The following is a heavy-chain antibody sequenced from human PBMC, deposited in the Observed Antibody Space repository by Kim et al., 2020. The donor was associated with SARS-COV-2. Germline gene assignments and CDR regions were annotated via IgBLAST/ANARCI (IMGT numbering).Heavy chain of an antibody. CDR3: AREGRGITMVRGVIIAFDY. CDR2: INQDGSEK. CDR1: GFTFSSYW. D-gene: IGHD3-10*01. V-gene: IGHV3-7*01. Sequence: GGSLRLSCAASGFTFSSYWMSWVRQAPGKGLEWVANINQDGSEKYYVDSVKGRFTISRDNAKNSLYLQMNSLRAEDTAVYYCAREGRGITMVRGVIIAFDYWGQGTLVTVSS. J-gene: IGHJ4*02.